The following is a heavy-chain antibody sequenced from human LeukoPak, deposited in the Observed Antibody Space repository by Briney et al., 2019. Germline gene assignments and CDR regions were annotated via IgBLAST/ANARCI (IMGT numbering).Heavy chain of an antibody. D-gene: IGHD3-10*01. CDR2: FDPEDGET. CDR3: ATSFGELLPFDY. CDR1: GYTLTELS. J-gene: IGHJ4*02. V-gene: IGHV1-24*01. Sequence: ASVKVSCKVSGYTLTELSMHWVRQAPGKGLEWMGGFDPEDGETIYAQKFQGRVTMTEDTSTDTAYMELSSLRSEDTAVYYCATSFGELLPFDYWGQGTLVTVSS.